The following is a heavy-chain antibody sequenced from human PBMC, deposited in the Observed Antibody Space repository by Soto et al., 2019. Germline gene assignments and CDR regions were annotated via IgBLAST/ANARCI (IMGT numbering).Heavy chain of an antibody. J-gene: IGHJ5*02. CDR2: IYYSGST. CDR3: ARDISGGYNEFDT. V-gene: IGHV4-59*01. D-gene: IGHD5-12*01. Sequence: PSETLSLTCTVSGGSISSYYWNWIRQPPGKGLEWIGSIYYSGSTNYNPSLKSRVTISVDTSKNQFSLKLSSVTAADTAVYYCARDISGGYNEFDTWGQETLVTVSS. CDR1: GGSISSYY.